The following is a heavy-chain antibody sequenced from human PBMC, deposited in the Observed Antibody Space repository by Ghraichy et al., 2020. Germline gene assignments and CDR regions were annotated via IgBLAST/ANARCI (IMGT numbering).Heavy chain of an antibody. D-gene: IGHD1-7*01. J-gene: IGHJ4*02. CDR1: GFIFSNSW. CDR2: IKQDGSEK. V-gene: IGHV3-7*01. CDR3: ARGNYDY. Sequence: LSLTCAASGFIFSNSWMTWVRQAPGKGLEWVANIKQDGSEKYYVDSVKGRFTISRDNAKNSVYLQMNSLRAEDTAVYYCARGNYDYWGQGTLVTVSS.